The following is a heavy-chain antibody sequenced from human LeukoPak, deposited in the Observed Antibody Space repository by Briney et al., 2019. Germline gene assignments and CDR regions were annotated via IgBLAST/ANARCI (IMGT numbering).Heavy chain of an antibody. Sequence: GGSLRLSCAASGFTFSNCGMHWVRQAPGKGLEWVAVIWYDGSNKYYADSVKGRFTISRDNSKNTLYLQMNSLRAEDTAVYYCARASTVTTGYFYYGMDVWGQGTTVTVSS. V-gene: IGHV3-33*01. CDR3: ARASTVTTGYFYYGMDV. CDR1: GFTFSNCG. J-gene: IGHJ6*02. D-gene: IGHD4-17*01. CDR2: IWYDGSNK.